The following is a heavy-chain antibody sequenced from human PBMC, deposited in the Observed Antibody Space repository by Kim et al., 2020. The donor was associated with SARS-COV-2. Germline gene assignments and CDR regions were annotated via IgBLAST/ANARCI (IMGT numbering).Heavy chain of an antibody. J-gene: IGHJ4*02. V-gene: IGHV1-46*01. Sequence: YAQKFQGRVTMTRDTSTSTAYMELSSQRSEDIDVYYCARPLKAAAVGFDYWGQGTLVTVSS. CDR3: ARPLKAAAVGFDY. D-gene: IGHD6-13*01.